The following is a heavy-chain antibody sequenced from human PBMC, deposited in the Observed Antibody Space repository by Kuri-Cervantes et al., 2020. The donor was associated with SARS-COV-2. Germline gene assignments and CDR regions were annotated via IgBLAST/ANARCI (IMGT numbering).Heavy chain of an antibody. CDR3: AREVVPAAMHYYYYMDV. V-gene: IGHV4-34*01. CDR2: INHSGST. Sequence: GSLRLSCAVYGGSFSGYYWSWIRQPPGKGLEWIGEINHSGSTNYNPSLKSRVTISVDTSKNQFSLKLSSVTAADTAVYYCAREVVPAAMHYYYYMDVWGKGTTVTVSS. D-gene: IGHD2-2*01. J-gene: IGHJ6*03. CDR1: GGSFSGYY.